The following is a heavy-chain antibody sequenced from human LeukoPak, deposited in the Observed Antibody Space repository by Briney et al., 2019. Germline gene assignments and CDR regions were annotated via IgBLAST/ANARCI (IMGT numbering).Heavy chain of an antibody. CDR1: GYTFTSYA. V-gene: IGHV7-4-1*02. CDR3: ARVSYDSSGYKDAFAI. Sequence: GASVKVSCKASGYTFTSYAMNWVRQAPGQRLEWMGWININSGNSPYAQGLTGRFVFALDTYVSTAYRQINSLKAKDTAVYYCARVSYDSSGYKDAFAIWGQGTMVSVS. CDR2: ININSGNS. D-gene: IGHD3-22*01. J-gene: IGHJ3*02.